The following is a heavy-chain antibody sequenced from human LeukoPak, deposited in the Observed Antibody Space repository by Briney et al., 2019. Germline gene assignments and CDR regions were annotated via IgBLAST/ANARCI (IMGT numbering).Heavy chain of an antibody. CDR2: INKDGSEQ. Sequence: GGSLRLSCAASGFTFSSNWMTWVREAPGKGAEWVARINKDGSEQYYVDSVKGRFTISRDNAKNSLSLQVSSLRAEDTAVYYCTRGGATSSWYWFCWGQGTLVTVSS. V-gene: IGHV3-7*01. D-gene: IGHD6-13*01. CDR3: TRGGATSSWYWFC. J-gene: IGHJ4*02. CDR1: GFTFSSNW.